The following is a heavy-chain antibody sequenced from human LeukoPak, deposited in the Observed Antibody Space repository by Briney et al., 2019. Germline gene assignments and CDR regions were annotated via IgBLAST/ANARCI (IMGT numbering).Heavy chain of an antibody. V-gene: IGHV3-11*06. D-gene: IGHD3-9*01. Sequence: GGSLRLSCAASGFTFSDYYMSWIRQAPGKGLEWVSYISSSSSYTNFADSVKGRFTISRDNAKNSLCLQMNSLRAEDTAVYYCARSGYDILTGYYNYWGQGTLVTVSS. CDR2: ISSSSSYT. CDR3: ARSGYDILTGYYNY. J-gene: IGHJ4*02. CDR1: GFTFSDYY.